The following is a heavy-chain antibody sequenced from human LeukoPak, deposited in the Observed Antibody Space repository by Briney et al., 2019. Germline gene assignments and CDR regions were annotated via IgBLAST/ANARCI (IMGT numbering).Heavy chain of an antibody. Sequence: GGSLRLSCTPSGTASGFSFNNAWMNWARQAPGKGLEWVSFISSSGDAIYYADSVKGRFTVSRDNAKNSLYLQMDILRAEDTAMYYCAPICSGVTCFQTRFDSWGQGILVTVSS. D-gene: IGHD2-15*01. CDR1: GFSFNNAW. J-gene: IGHJ4*02. CDR2: ISSSGDAI. CDR3: APICSGVTCFQTRFDS. V-gene: IGHV3-21*01.